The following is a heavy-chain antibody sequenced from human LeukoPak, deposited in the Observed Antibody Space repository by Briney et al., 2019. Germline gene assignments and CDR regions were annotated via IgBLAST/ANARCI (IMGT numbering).Heavy chain of an antibody. CDR1: GGSIGSYY. V-gene: IGHV4-59*01. D-gene: IGHD6-19*01. Sequence: SETLSLTCTVSGGSIGSYYWNWIRQAPGKGLEWIGYIHYSGSTNHNYSLKSRVTISVDTSKIQYSLKLSSVTAADTAVYYCARDGVAGGFDYWGQGTLVTVSS. J-gene: IGHJ4*02. CDR3: ARDGVAGGFDY. CDR2: IHYSGST.